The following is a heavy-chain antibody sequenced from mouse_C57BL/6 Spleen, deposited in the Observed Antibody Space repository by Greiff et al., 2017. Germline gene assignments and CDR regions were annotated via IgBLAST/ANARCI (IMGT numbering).Heavy chain of an antibody. D-gene: IGHD2-4*01. CDR1: GFTFSSYT. J-gene: IGHJ4*01. CDR2: ISGGGGNT. CDR3: AREGYYDYDLYAMDY. Sequence: EVKLQESGGGLVKPGGSLKLSCAASGFTFSSYTMSWVRQTPEKRLEWVATISGGGGNTYYPDSVKGRFTISRDNAKNTLYLQMSSLRSEDTALYYCAREGYYDYDLYAMDYWGQGTSVTVSS. V-gene: IGHV5-9*01.